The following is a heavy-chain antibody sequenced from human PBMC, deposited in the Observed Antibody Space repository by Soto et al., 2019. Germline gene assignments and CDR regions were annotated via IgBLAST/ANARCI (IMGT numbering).Heavy chain of an antibody. D-gene: IGHD2-8*01. CDR3: ARVGDCTNGVCYSHYFDY. CDR2: IIPIFGTA. J-gene: IGHJ4*02. CDR1: GGTFSSYA. Sequence: ASVKVSCKASGGTFSSYAISWVRQAPGQGLEWMGGIIPIFGTANYAQKFQGRVTIAADESTSTAYMELSSLRSEDTAVYYCARVGDCTNGVCYSHYFDYWGQGTLVTVSS. V-gene: IGHV1-69*13.